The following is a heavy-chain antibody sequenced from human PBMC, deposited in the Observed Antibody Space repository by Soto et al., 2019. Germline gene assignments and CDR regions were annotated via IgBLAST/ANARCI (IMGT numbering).Heavy chain of an antibody. CDR3: ARDLEALGYCSSTSCYAFDY. Sequence: PGGSLRLSCAASGFTFSSYAMHWVRQAPGKGLEWVAVISYDGSNKYYADSVKGRFTISRDNSKNTLYLQMNSLRAEDTAVYYCARDLEALGYCSSTSCYAFDYWGQGTLVTVSS. J-gene: IGHJ4*02. CDR2: ISYDGSNK. CDR1: GFTFSSYA. D-gene: IGHD2-2*01. V-gene: IGHV3-30-3*01.